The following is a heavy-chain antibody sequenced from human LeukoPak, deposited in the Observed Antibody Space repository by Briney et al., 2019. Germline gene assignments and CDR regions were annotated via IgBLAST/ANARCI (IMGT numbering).Heavy chain of an antibody. Sequence: GASVKVSCKVSGYTLTELSMHWVRQAPGKGLEWMGGFDPEDGETIYAQKFQGRVTVTEDTSTDTAYMELSSLRSEDTAVYYCATSGYCSGGSCYSTLGYWGQGTLVTVSS. J-gene: IGHJ4*02. CDR1: GYTLTELS. CDR2: FDPEDGET. CDR3: ATSGYCSGGSCYSTLGY. D-gene: IGHD2-15*01. V-gene: IGHV1-24*01.